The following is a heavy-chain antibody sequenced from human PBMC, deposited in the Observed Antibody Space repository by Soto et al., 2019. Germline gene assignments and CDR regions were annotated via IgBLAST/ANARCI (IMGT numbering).Heavy chain of an antibody. V-gene: IGHV3-7*03. D-gene: IGHD3-16*01. Sequence: EVQLVESGGGLVQPGGSLRLSCAASGFTFSNYWMSWVRQAPGKGLEWVANIKEDGSEKYYVDSVKGRFTISRDNAKNSLYLQMNSLRAEDPAVYYCVRVGRWGGYWGQGTLVTVSS. CDR3: VRVGRWGGY. J-gene: IGHJ4*02. CDR1: GFTFSNYW. CDR2: IKEDGSEK.